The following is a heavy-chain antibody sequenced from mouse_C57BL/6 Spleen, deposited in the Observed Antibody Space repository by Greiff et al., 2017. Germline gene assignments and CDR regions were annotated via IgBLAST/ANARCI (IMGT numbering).Heavy chain of an antibody. Sequence: EVKLMESGPELVKPGASVKISCKASGYSFTGYYMHWVKQSHGNILDWIGYIYPYNGVSSYNQKFKGKATLTVDKSSSTAYMELRSLTSEDSAVYYCARRNDGYSYAMDYWGQGTSVTVSS. CDR1: GYSFTGYY. CDR3: ARRNDGYSYAMDY. V-gene: IGHV1-31*01. J-gene: IGHJ4*01. D-gene: IGHD2-3*01. CDR2: IYPYNGVS.